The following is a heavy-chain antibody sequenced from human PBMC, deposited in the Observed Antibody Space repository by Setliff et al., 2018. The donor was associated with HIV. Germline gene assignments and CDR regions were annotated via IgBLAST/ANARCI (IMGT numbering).Heavy chain of an antibody. CDR1: GYT. CDR2: SIPILGIG. J-gene: IGHJ6*03. CDR3: ARCGAGEWHLYMDV. V-gene: IGHV1-69*02. Sequence: SVKVSCKASGYTINWVRQAPGQGLEWMGRSIPILGIGNDEQAQKFKGRVTFTADKSTSTVYMELSSLRSEDTAVYYCARCGAGEWHLYMDVWGKGTAVTV. D-gene: IGHD3-16*01.